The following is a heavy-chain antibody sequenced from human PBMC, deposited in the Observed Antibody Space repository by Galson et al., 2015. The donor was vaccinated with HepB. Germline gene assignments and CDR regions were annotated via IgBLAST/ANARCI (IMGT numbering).Heavy chain of an antibody. CDR2: IYSGGST. D-gene: IGHD6-19*01. J-gene: IGHJ4*02. Sequence: SLRLSCAASGFTVSSNYMSWVRQAPGKGLEWVSVIYSGGSTYYADSVKGRFTISRDNSKNTLYLQMNSLRAEDTAVYYCAKVLIGSGGWQAVDYWGQGTLVTVSS. CDR3: AKVLIGSGGWQAVDY. V-gene: IGHV3-53*01. CDR1: GFTVSSNY.